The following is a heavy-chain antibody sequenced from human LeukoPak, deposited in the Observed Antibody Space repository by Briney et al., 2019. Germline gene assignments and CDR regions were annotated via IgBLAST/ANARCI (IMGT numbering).Heavy chain of an antibody. CDR2: IYYSGST. Sequence: SETLSLTCTVSGGSISSYYWSWIRQPPGKGLEWIGYIYYSGSTNYNPSLKSRVTISVDTSKNQFSLKLSSVTAADTAVYYCARVEYNWFDPWGQGTLVIVSS. CDR1: GGSISSYY. CDR3: ARVEYNWFDP. D-gene: IGHD6-6*01. J-gene: IGHJ5*02. V-gene: IGHV4-59*01.